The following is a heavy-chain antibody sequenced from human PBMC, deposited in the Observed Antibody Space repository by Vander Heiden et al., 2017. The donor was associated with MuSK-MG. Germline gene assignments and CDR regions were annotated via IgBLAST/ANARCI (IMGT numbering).Heavy chain of an antibody. J-gene: IGHJ3*02. CDR3: ASTATTNSDAFDI. D-gene: IGHD2-15*01. V-gene: IGHV4-59*08. CDR1: GGSMSSYS. Sequence: QVQLQESGPGLVKPSETLSLTCTAPGGSMSSYSWCWIRQPPGKGLEWIGYIYYSGSTNHNPSLKSRVTISVDTSKNQFSLKLSSVTAADTAVYYCASTATTNSDAFDIWGQGTMVTVSS. CDR2: IYYSGST.